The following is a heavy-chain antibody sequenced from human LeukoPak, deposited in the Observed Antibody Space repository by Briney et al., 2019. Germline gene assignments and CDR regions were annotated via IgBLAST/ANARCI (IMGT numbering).Heavy chain of an antibody. D-gene: IGHD4-17*01. CDR3: ALTTVRHRYYYGMDV. Sequence: GRSLRLSCAASGFTFSSYGMHWVRQAPGKGLEWVAVISYDGSNKYYADSVKGRFTISRDNSKNTLYLQMNSLRAEDTAVYYCALTTVRHRYYYGMDVWGQGTTVTVSS. J-gene: IGHJ6*02. CDR1: GFTFSSYG. CDR2: ISYDGSNK. V-gene: IGHV3-30*03.